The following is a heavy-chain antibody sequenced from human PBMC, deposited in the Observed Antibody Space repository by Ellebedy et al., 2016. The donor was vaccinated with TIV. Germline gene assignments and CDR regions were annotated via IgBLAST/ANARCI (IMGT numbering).Heavy chain of an antibody. Sequence: ASVKVSXXASGYTFTGYYIHWVRQAPGQGLEWMGWTNPNSGGTNYTQKFQGWVTMTRETSISTAYMELRRLRSDDTAVYYCVTFRDSSGWYEDNWGQGTLVTVSS. CDR2: TNPNSGGT. D-gene: IGHD6-19*01. J-gene: IGHJ4*02. CDR1: GYTFTGYY. V-gene: IGHV1-2*04. CDR3: VTFRDSSGWYEDN.